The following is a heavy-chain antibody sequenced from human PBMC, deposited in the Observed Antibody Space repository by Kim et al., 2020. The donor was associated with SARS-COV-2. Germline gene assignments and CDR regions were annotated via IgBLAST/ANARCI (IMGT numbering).Heavy chain of an antibody. Sequence: GGSLRLSCAASGFTFSNAWMSWVRQAPGKGLEWVGRIKSKTDGGTTDYAAPVKGRFTISRDDSKNTLYLQMNSLKTEDTAVYYCTTVILGYCSGGSCYQTYYFDYWGQGTLVTVSS. CDR2: IKSKTDGGTT. V-gene: IGHV3-15*01. CDR1: GFTFSNAW. CDR3: TTVILGYCSGGSCYQTYYFDY. D-gene: IGHD2-15*01. J-gene: IGHJ4*02.